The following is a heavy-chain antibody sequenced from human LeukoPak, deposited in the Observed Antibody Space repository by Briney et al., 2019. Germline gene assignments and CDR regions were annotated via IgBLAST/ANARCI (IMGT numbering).Heavy chain of an antibody. J-gene: IGHJ3*02. V-gene: IGHV3-20*04. Sequence: GGSLRLSCAASGFTFDDYGMSWVRQAPGKGLEWVSGINWNGGSTGYADSVKGRFTISRDNAKNSLYLQMNSLRAEDTALYYCARSLGAYYYVSSGPEDAFDIWGQGTMVTVSS. CDR2: INWNGGST. CDR1: GFTFDDYG. CDR3: ARSLGAYYYVSSGPEDAFDI. D-gene: IGHD3-22*01.